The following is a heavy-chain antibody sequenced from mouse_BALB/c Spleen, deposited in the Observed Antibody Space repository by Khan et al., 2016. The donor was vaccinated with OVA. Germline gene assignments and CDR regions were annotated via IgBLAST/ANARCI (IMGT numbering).Heavy chain of an antibody. CDR2: INTHSGVP. CDR1: GYTFTTAG. CDR3: ARGGAAYYRNDVGAMEY. J-gene: IGHJ4*01. D-gene: IGHD2-14*01. Sequence: QIQLVQSGPELKKPGETVRISCKASGYTFTTAGIQWVQKMPGKGLKWIGWINTHSGVPKYAEDFKGRFAFSLEISVNTAYLKITTLKNADKATDCWARGGAAYYRNDVGAMEYGGQGTSVTVSA. V-gene: IGHV9-4*02.